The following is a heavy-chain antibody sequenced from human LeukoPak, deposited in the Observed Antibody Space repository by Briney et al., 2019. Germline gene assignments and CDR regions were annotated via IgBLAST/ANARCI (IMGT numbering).Heavy chain of an antibody. Sequence: PSETLSLTCTVSGGSISSGGYYWSWIRQPPGKGLEWIGYIYHSGSTYYNPSLKSRVTISVDRSKNQFSLKLSSVTAADTAVYYCASGSSGASLYWGQGTLVTVSS. CDR1: GGSISSGGYY. CDR3: ASGSSGASLY. J-gene: IGHJ4*02. V-gene: IGHV4-30-2*01. D-gene: IGHD6-19*01. CDR2: IYHSGST.